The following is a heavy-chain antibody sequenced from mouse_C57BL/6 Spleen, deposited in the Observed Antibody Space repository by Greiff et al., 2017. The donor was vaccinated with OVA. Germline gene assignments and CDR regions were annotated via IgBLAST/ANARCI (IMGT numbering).Heavy chain of an antibody. CDR2: ISSGSSTI. V-gene: IGHV5-17*01. CDR1: GFTFSDYG. CDR3: ARIYYDYGDAMDY. J-gene: IGHJ4*01. D-gene: IGHD2-4*01. Sequence: EVQLVESGGGLVKPGGSLKLSCAASGFTFSDYGMHWVRQAPEKGLEWVAYISSGSSTIYYADTVKGRFTISRHNAKNTLFLQMTSLRSEDTAMYYCARIYYDYGDAMDYWGQGTSVTVSS.